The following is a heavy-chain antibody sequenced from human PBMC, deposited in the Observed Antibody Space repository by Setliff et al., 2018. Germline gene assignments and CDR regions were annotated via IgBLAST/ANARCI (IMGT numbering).Heavy chain of an antibody. D-gene: IGHD3-9*01. CDR3: TTERSGYYDILTGYISPLDY. CDR1: GFTFSNAW. V-gene: IGHV3-15*01. CDR2: IKSKTDGGTT. J-gene: IGHJ4*02. Sequence: GGSLRLSCAASGFTFSNAWMSWVRQAPGKGLEWVGRIKSKTDGGTTDYAAPVKGRFTISRDDSKNTLYLQMNSLKTEDTAVYYCTTERSGYYDILTGYISPLDYWGQGTLVTVSS.